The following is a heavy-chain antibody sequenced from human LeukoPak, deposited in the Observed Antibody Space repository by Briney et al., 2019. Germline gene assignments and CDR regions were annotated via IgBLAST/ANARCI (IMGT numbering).Heavy chain of an antibody. D-gene: IGHD2/OR15-2a*01. CDR2: IYYSGST. V-gene: IGHV4-31*03. Sequence: PSETLSLTCTVSGGSISSGGYYWSWIRQHPGKGLEWIGYIYYSGSTYYSPSLKSRVTISVDTSKNQFSLKLSSVTAADTAVYYCARRRDEYTVIDYWGQGTLVTVSS. J-gene: IGHJ4*02. CDR3: ARRRDEYTVIDY. CDR1: GGSISSGGYY.